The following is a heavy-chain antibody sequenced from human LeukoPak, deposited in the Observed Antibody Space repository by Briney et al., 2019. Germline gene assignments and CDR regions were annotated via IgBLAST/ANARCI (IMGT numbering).Heavy chain of an antibody. CDR2: IIPIFGSA. CDR3: AQGSRLREGGSYRF. V-gene: IGHV1-69*06. J-gene: IGHJ4*02. Sequence: SVKVSCKASGGIFSSYAINWGREAPGQGVGWRVKIIPIFGSANYAQKFQGRVTITADKSTRTAYMELSSLRSGDTSFCYIAQGSRLREGGSYRFWGQGTLVTVSS. D-gene: IGHD3-16*02. CDR1: GGIFSSYA.